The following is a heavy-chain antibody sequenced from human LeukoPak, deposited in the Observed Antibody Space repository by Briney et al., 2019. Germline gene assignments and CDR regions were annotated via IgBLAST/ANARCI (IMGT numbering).Heavy chain of an antibody. CDR3: AREQRTFDY. J-gene: IGHJ4*02. Sequence: GGSLRLSCAASGFTFSSSAMSWVRQAPGKGLEWVSAISNNGGYTYYADSVKGRFTISRDNAENSLYLQLSSLRAEDTAVYYCAREQRTFDYWGQGILVTVSS. CDR1: GFTFSSSA. D-gene: IGHD5-24*01. V-gene: IGHV3-23*01. CDR2: ISNNGGYT.